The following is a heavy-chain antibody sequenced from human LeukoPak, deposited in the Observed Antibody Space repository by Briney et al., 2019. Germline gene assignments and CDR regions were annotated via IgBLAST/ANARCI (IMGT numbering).Heavy chain of an antibody. CDR3: ARGREMADY. Sequence: SETLSLTCAVYGGSFSGYYWSWIRQPPGKGLEWIGEINHSGSTNYNPSLKSRVTISVDTSKNQFSLKLSSETAADTAVYYCARGREMADYWGQGTLVTVSS. CDR1: GGSFSGYY. J-gene: IGHJ4*02. D-gene: IGHD1-26*01. CDR2: INHSGST. V-gene: IGHV4-34*01.